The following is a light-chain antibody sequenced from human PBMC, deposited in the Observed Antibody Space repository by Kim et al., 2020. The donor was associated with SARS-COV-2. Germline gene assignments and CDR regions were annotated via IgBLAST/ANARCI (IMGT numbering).Light chain of an antibody. CDR1: SSDVGGYNY. Sequence: QSALTQPRSVSWSPGQSVTISCTGTSSDVGGYNYVSWYQQHPGKAPKLMIYDVSNRPSGVSNRFSGSKSGNTASLTISGLQAEDEADYYCSSYTSSSSLVFGGGTQLTVL. CDR3: SSYTSSSSLV. CDR2: DVS. V-gene: IGLV2-14*03. J-gene: IGLJ2*01.